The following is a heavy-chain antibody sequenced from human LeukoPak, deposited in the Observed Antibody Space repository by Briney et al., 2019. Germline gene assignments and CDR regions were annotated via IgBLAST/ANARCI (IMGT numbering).Heavy chain of an antibody. CDR2: INPNSGGT. Sequence: GASVKVSCKASGYTFTSYGISWVRQAPGQGLEWMGRINPNSGGTNYAQKFQGRVTMTRDTSISTAYMELSRLRSDDTAVYYCARATIAAAGRVFDYWGQGTLVTVSS. J-gene: IGHJ4*02. CDR1: GYTFTSYG. CDR3: ARATIAAAGRVFDY. V-gene: IGHV1-2*06. D-gene: IGHD6-13*01.